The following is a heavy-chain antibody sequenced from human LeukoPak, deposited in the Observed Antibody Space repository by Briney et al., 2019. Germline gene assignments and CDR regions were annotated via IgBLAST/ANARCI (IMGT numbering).Heavy chain of an antibody. CDR2: ISGSGGST. D-gene: IGHD3-22*01. CDR1: GFTFSSYA. V-gene: IGHV3-23*01. J-gene: IGHJ3*02. Sequence: GGSLRLSCAASGFTFSSYAMSWVRQPPGKGLEWVSAISGSGGSTYYADSVKGRFTISRDNSKNTLYLQMNSLRAEDTAVYYCAKEWNYYDSSGYANDAFDIWGQGTMVTVSS. CDR3: AKEWNYYDSSGYANDAFDI.